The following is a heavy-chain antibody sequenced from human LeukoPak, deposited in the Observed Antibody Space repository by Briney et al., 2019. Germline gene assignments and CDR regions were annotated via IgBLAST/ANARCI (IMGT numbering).Heavy chain of an antibody. D-gene: IGHD6-19*01. Sequence: GESLQISCKGSGYSFTSYWIGWVRQLPGKGLEWLGIIYPGDSDTRYSPSFQGQVTISADESISTAYLQWSSLKASDTAMYYCARLGIAVAGVGIAFDIWGQGTMVTVSS. V-gene: IGHV5-51*01. CDR2: IYPGDSDT. CDR1: GYSFTSYW. CDR3: ARLGIAVAGVGIAFDI. J-gene: IGHJ3*02.